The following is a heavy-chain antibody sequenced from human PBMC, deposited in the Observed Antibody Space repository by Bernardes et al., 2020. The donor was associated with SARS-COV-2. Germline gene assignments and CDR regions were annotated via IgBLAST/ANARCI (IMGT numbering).Heavy chain of an antibody. Sequence: GGSLRLSCAASGFTFNTYSLNWVRQAPGTGLAWVSSISSSGSYQYYADSVKGRFTISRDSAKNSLYLEMNSLRAEDTAVYYCARGPYCPGGICTFYGMDVWGQGTTVTVSS. V-gene: IGHV3-21*06. J-gene: IGHJ6*02. CDR3: ARGPYCPGGICTFYGMDV. D-gene: IGHD2-8*02. CDR1: GFTFNTYS. CDR2: ISSSGSYQ.